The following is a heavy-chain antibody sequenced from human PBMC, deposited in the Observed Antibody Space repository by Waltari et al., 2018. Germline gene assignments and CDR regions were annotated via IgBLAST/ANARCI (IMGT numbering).Heavy chain of an antibody. CDR2: LWYDGSNK. Sequence: QVQLVESGGGVVQPGRSLRLSCAASGFTFSSYGMHWVRQAPGKGLEWVAVLWYDGSNKYYADSVKGRFTISRDNSKNTLYLQMNSLRAEDTAVYYCARRKDSSSWYAFDYYYYGMDVWGQGTTVTVSS. CDR1: GFTFSSYG. D-gene: IGHD6-13*01. V-gene: IGHV3-33*01. CDR3: ARRKDSSSWYAFDYYYYGMDV. J-gene: IGHJ6*02.